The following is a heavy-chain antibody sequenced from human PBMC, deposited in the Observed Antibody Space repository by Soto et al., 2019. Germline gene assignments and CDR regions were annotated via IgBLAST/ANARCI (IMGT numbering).Heavy chain of an antibody. CDR3: ARRSEEYCSSLSDDYHYLMAV. V-gene: IGHV4-34*01. Sequence: SETLSLTCAVYGGSFSGYYWSWIRQPPGKGLEWIGEINHSGSTNYNPSLKSRVTISVDTSKNQFSLKLSSVTAADTAVYYCARRSEEYCSSLSDDYHYLMAVSGQRSTVP. J-gene: IGHJ6*01. CDR2: INHSGST. D-gene: IGHD6-6*01. CDR1: GGSFSGYY.